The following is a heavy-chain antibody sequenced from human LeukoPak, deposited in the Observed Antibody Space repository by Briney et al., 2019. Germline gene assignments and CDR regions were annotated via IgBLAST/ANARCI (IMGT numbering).Heavy chain of an antibody. D-gene: IGHD3-22*01. CDR3: ARVDRYYDSSGYYYFDY. Sequence: SETLSLTCTVSGGSISSGSYYWSWIRQPAGKGLEWIGRIYTSGSTNYNPSLKSRVTISVDTSKNQFSLKLSSVTAADTAVYYCARVDRYYDSSGYYYFDYWGQGTLVTVSS. J-gene: IGHJ4*02. CDR1: GGSISSGSYY. V-gene: IGHV4-61*02. CDR2: IYTSGST.